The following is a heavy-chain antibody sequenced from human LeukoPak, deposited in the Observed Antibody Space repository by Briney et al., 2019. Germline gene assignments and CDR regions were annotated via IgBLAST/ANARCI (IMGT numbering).Heavy chain of an antibody. Sequence: GGSLRLSCAASGFTVSTNYMSWVRQAPGKGLEWVSVIYSGGNTYYADSVKGRSTISRDNSKNTLYLQMNSLRAEDTAVYYCARDQDSGSFIFDYWGQGTLVTVSS. D-gene: IGHD1-26*01. CDR2: IYSGGNT. J-gene: IGHJ4*02. CDR3: ARDQDSGSFIFDY. V-gene: IGHV3-53*01. CDR1: GFTVSTNY.